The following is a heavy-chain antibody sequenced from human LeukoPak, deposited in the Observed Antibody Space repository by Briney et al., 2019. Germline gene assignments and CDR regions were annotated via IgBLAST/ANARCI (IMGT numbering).Heavy chain of an antibody. CDR1: GFSFSTYA. CDR2: IYSGGST. Sequence: PGGSLRLSCVASGFSFSTYAMNWVRQAPGKGLEWVSVIYSGGSTYYADSVKGRFTISRDNSKNTLYLQMNSLRAEDTAVYYCARVRYYGSGSYSWFDPWGQGTLVTVSS. J-gene: IGHJ5*02. D-gene: IGHD3-10*01. CDR3: ARVRYYGSGSYSWFDP. V-gene: IGHV3-53*01.